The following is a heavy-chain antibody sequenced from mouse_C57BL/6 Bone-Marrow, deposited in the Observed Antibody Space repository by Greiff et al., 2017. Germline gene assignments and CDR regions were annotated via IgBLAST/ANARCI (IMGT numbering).Heavy chain of an antibody. CDR3: ARIGY. J-gene: IGHJ2*01. CDR2: IDPSDSYT. V-gene: IGHV1-59*01. CDR1: GYTFTSYW. Sequence: QVQLQQPGAELVRPGTSVKLSCKASGYTFTSYWMHWVKQRPGQGLEWIGVIDPSDSYTNYNQKFKGKATLTVDTSSSTAYMQLSSLTSEDSAVYYCARIGYWGQGTTRTVSS.